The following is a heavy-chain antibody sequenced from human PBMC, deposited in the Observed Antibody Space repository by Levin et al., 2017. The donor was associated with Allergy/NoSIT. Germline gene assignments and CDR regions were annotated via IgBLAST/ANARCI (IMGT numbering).Heavy chain of an antibody. J-gene: IGHJ6*02. CDR2: ISAYNGNT. D-gene: IGHD5-24*01. CDR1: GYTFTSYG. V-gene: IGHV1-18*01. Sequence: ASVKVSCKASGYTFTSYGISWVRQAPGQGLEWMGWISAYNGNTNYAQKLQGRVTMTTDTSTSTAYMELRSLRSDDTAVYYCARGRLGLQYLDYYYGMDVWGQGTTVTVSS. CDR3: ARGRLGLQYLDYYYGMDV.